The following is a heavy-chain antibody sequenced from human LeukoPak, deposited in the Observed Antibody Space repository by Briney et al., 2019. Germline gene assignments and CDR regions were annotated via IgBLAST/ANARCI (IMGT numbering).Heavy chain of an antibody. D-gene: IGHD1-26*01. Sequence: GGSLRLSCAASGFTFDDYAMHWVRQAPGKGLEWVSGISWNSGSIGYADSVKGRFTISRDNAKNSLYLQMNSLRAEDTALYYCAKGMGATEYYYGMDVWGQGTTVTVSS. V-gene: IGHV3-9*01. CDR3: AKGMGATEYYYGMDV. CDR2: ISWNSGSI. J-gene: IGHJ6*02. CDR1: GFTFDDYA.